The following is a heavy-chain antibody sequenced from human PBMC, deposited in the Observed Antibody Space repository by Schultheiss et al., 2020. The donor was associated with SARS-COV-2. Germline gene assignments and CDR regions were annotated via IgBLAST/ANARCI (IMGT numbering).Heavy chain of an antibody. Sequence: GGSLRLSCAASGFTFSSYWMNWVRQAPGKGLEWVAVIWYDGSNKYYADSVKGRFTISRDNSKNTLYLQMNSLRAEDTAVYYCARDRGYSGYEGPLDYWGQGTLVTVSS. CDR2: IWYDGSNK. J-gene: IGHJ4*02. CDR3: ARDRGYSGYEGPLDY. D-gene: IGHD5-12*01. CDR1: GFTFSSYW. V-gene: IGHV3-33*08.